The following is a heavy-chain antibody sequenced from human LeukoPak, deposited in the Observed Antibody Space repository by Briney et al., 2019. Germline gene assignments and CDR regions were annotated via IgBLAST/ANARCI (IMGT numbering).Heavy chain of an antibody. D-gene: IGHD4-17*01. V-gene: IGHV3-74*01. CDR3: AKELYGGPWDPYYFDY. CDR1: GFSFSTQR. J-gene: IGHJ4*02. CDR2: INIGERIT. Sequence: HPGGSLRLSCAASGFSFSTQRMHWVRQAPGKGLVWVSYINIGERITGYADSVKGRFTISRDNAKNTLYLQMNSLRVEDTAVYYCAKELYGGPWDPYYFDYWGQGTLVTVSS.